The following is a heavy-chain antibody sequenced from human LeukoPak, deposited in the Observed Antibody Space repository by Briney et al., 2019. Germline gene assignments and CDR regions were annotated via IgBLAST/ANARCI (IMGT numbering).Heavy chain of an antibody. Sequence: PGRSLGLSCAASGITSDDNTMHWARQTPGRGREWVSFITWKSHRTHYADSVKGRFTVSRDNSKDSMYLEMNSLKTEDTGLYHCASEVGYRSLGYLGQGTLVTVSS. D-gene: IGHD5-18*01. CDR1: GITSDDNT. CDR3: ASEVGYRSLGY. V-gene: IGHV3-43*01. J-gene: IGHJ4*02. CDR2: ITWKSHRT.